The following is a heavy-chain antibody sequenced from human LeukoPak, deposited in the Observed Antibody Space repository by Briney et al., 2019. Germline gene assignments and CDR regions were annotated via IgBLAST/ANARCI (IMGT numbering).Heavy chain of an antibody. CDR3: ARVVWEPYYFDS. CDR1: GGSIRSSY. D-gene: IGHD1-26*01. Sequence: SETLSLTCTVSGGSIRSSYWSWIRQPPGKGLEWIGYIYFSGSTSYNPSLKSRVTISVDRSKNQFSLKLSSVAAADTAVYYCARVVWEPYYFDSWGQGTLVTVSS. CDR2: IYFSGST. J-gene: IGHJ4*02. V-gene: IGHV4-59*01.